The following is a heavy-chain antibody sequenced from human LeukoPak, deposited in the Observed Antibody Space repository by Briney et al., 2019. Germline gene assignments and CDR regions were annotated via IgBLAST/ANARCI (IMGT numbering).Heavy chain of an antibody. CDR3: AKGLTSGSSYAFDS. D-gene: IGHD1-26*01. CDR2: ISGTGGST. J-gene: IGHJ4*02. Sequence: GGSLRLSCAASGFTFSSYALTWVRQAPGKGLEWVSTISGTGGSTYYADSVKGRFTISRDNSKNTLYLQRSGLRVEDTAVYYCAKGLTSGSSYAFDSWGQGTLVTVSS. CDR1: GFTFSSYA. V-gene: IGHV3-23*01.